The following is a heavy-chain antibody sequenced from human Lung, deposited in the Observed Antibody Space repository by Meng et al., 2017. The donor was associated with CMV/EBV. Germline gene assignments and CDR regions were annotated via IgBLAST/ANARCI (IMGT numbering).Heavy chain of an antibody. CDR3: ARGKQDAWELLAY. CDR1: GVSISSNLR. J-gene: IGHJ4*02. CDR2: IDDSGST. V-gene: IGHV4-4*02. D-gene: IGHD1-26*01. Sequence: QVQLQEARPGLVKPSGTLSLTCGVSGVSISSNLRWTWVRQPPGKGLEWIGDIDDSGSTNYNPSLNSRISISLDKSKNHFSLKVNSVTAADTAVYYCARGKQDAWELLAYWGQGALVTVSS.